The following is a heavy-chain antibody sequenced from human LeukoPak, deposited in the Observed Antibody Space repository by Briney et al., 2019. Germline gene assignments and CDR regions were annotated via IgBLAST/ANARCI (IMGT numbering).Heavy chain of an antibody. V-gene: IGHV4-4*07. CDR2: IYTSGST. J-gene: IGHJ4*02. D-gene: IGHD2-2*01. CDR1: GGSISSYY. Sequence: VKPSETLSLTCTVSGGSISSYYWSWIRQPAGKGLEWIGRIYTSGSTNYNPSLKSRVTMSVDTSKNQFSLKLSSVTAADTAVYYCARSNRYQLLSPLDYWGQGTLSPSPQ. CDR3: ARSNRYQLLSPLDY.